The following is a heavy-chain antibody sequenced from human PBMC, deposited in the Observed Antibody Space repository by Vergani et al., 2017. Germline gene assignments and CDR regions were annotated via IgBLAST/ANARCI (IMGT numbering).Heavy chain of an antibody. CDR2: IKQDGSEK. CDR1: GFTFSSYW. CDR3: ARYAEPYYYYGMDV. J-gene: IGHJ6*02. Sequence: EVQLVESGGGLVQPGGSLRLSCAASGFTFSSYWMSWVRQAPGKGLEWVANIKQDGSEKYYVDSVKGRFTISRDNAKNSLYLQMNSLRAEDTAVYYCARYAEPYYYYGMDVWGQGTTVTVSS. D-gene: IGHD1-14*01. V-gene: IGHV3-7*03.